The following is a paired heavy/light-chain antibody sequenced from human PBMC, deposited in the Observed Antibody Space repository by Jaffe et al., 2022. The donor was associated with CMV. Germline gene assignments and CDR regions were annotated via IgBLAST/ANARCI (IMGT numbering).Light chain of an antibody. V-gene: IGLV1-44*01. CDR1: SSNIGGNT. CDR2: NNN. Sequence: QSVLTQPPSASGTPGQRVTISCSGSSSNIGGNTVNWYQQLPGTAPQLLIYNNNQRPSGVPDRFSGSKSGTSASLAISGLRSEDETDYYCAAWDDSLHGPVFGGGTRLTVL. J-gene: IGLJ3*02. CDR3: AAWDDSLHGPV.
Heavy chain of an antibody. CDR2: IYSDGTT. CDR1: GFTVSDNY. D-gene: IGHD3-22*01. Sequence: EVQLVESGGGLVQPGGSLRLSCAASGFTVSDNYMNWVRQAPGKGLEWVSIIYSDGTTYYADSVRGRFAISRDNSKNTLYLQMNSLRAEDTAVYYCARSTAPGYYFGFDYWGQGTLVTVSS. J-gene: IGHJ4*02. V-gene: IGHV3-66*01. CDR3: ARSTAPGYYFGFDY.